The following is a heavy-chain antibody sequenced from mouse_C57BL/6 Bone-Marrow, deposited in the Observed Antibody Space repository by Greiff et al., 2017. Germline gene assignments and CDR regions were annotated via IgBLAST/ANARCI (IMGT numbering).Heavy chain of an antibody. J-gene: IGHJ3*01. CDR2: IDPSDSYT. CDR3: ARGAYYSNCRFAY. D-gene: IGHD2-5*01. CDR1: GYTFTSYW. V-gene: IGHV1-69*01. Sequence: QVQLKQPGAELVMPGASVKLSCKASGYTFTSYWMHWVKQRPGQGLEWIGEIDPSDSYTNYNQKFKGKSTLTVDKSSSTAYMQLSSLTSEDAAVYYCARGAYYSNCRFAYWGQGTLVTVSA.